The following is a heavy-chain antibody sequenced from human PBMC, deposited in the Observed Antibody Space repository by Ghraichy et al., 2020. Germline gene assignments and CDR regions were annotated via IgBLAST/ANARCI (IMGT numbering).Heavy chain of an antibody. Sequence: LSLTCAASGFTFRSYWMYWVRQAPGKGLVWVSRMNSDGGSTHYADSVKGRFTISRDNAKSTLYLQMNGLRAEDTAVYFCAADYGDDAIDYWGQGTLVTVSS. D-gene: IGHD4-17*01. CDR2: MNSDGGST. CDR3: AADYGDDAIDY. CDR1: GFTFRSYW. V-gene: IGHV3-74*01. J-gene: IGHJ4*02.